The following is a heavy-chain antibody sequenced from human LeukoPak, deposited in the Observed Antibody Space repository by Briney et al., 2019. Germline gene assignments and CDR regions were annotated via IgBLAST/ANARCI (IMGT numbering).Heavy chain of an antibody. CDR1: GYTFTDYA. CDR2: TNGATGNT. V-gene: IGHV1-3*02. J-gene: IGHJ4*02. Sequence: EASVKVSCKASGYTFTDYALHWVRQAPGQRLEWMGWTNGATGNTRFSQDFQDRLTITIDTSASTAYMELSSLRSEDTAVYYCARSPGGNARTWLDYWGQGTLATVSS. D-gene: IGHD1-14*01. CDR3: ARSPGGNARTWLDY.